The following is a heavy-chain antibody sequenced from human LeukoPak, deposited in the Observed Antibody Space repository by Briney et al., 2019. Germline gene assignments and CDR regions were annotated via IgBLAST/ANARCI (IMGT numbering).Heavy chain of an antibody. J-gene: IGHJ4*02. V-gene: IGHV1-2*02. Sequence: ASVKVSCKASGYTFTGYYIHWVRQAPGQGLEWMGWITPNNGGTNYAQKFQGRVTMTRDTSISTAYMELSSLRSDDTAVYYCARGPSGVSGAVMSYWGQGTLVTVSS. CDR2: ITPNNGGT. CDR1: GYTFTGYY. CDR3: ARGPSGVSGAVMSY. D-gene: IGHD3-16*01.